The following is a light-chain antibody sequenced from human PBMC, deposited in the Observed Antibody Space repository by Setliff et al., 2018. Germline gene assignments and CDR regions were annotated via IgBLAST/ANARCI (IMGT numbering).Light chain of an antibody. V-gene: IGLV1-40*01. Sequence: SALTQPPSVSGAPGQRVTISCTGSSSNIGAGYDVHWYQHLPGTAPKLLIYGSTNRPAGVPDRFSGSKSGASASLAITGLQAEDEADYYCQSFDVSLSVSDVFGTGTKGTV. J-gene: IGLJ1*01. CDR1: SSNIGAGYD. CDR2: GST. CDR3: QSFDVSLSVSDV.